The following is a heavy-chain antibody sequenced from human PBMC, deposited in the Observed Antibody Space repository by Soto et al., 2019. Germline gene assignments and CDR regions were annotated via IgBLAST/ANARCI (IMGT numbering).Heavy chain of an antibody. Sequence: SETLSLTCAVPSGSISGGDYSWNWIRQPPGKGLEWIGYIYHGGSTHYSPSLKSRVTILVDRSTNRVSLKLTSVTAADTAIYYCARGLRTHNYFDYWGQGTLATVSS. CDR3: ARGLRTHNYFDY. V-gene: IGHV4-30-2*01. CDR1: SGSISGGDYS. J-gene: IGHJ4*02. CDR2: IYHGGST.